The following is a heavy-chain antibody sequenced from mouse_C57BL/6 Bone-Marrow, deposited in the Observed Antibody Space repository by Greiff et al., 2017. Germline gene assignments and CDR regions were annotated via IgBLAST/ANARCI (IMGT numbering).Heavy chain of an antibody. CDR3: ARESYDYDGYFDV. D-gene: IGHD2-4*01. CDR2: IYPGDGDT. J-gene: IGHJ1*03. CDR1: GYAFSSYW. V-gene: IGHV1-80*01. Sequence: VQLQESGAELVKPGASVKISCKASGYAFSSYWMNWVKQRPGKGLEWIGQIYPGDGDTNYNGKFKGKATLTADKSSSTAYMQLSSLTSEDSAVYFCARESYDYDGYFDVWGTGTTVTVSS.